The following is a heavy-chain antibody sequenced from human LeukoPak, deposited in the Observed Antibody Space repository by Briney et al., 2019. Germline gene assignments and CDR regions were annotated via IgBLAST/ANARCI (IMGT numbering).Heavy chain of an antibody. D-gene: IGHD2-15*01. V-gene: IGHV3-15*07. CDR3: TSRYCSGGSCHGYFDY. CDR2: IKSKTDGGTT. J-gene: IGHJ4*02. CDR1: GFTFSNAW. Sequence: PGGSLRLSCAASGFTFSNAWMNWVRQAPGKGLEWVGRIKSKTDGGTTDYAAPVKGRFTISRDDSKNTLYQQMNSLKTEDTAVYYCTSRYCSGGSCHGYFDYWGQGTLVTVSS.